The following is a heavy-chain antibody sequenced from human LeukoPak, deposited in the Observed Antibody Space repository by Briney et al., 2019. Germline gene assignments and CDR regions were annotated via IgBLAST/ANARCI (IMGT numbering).Heavy chain of an antibody. V-gene: IGHV3-7*01. D-gene: IGHD4-17*01. Sequence: GGSLRLSCAASGFTFRSYWMSWVRQAPGKGLEWVANIKQDGSEKYYVDSVKGRFTISRDNAKNSLYLQMNSLRAEDTAVYYCARHDGDYSDYFDYWGQGTLVTVSS. CDR2: IKQDGSEK. J-gene: IGHJ4*02. CDR1: GFTFRSYW. CDR3: ARHDGDYSDYFDY.